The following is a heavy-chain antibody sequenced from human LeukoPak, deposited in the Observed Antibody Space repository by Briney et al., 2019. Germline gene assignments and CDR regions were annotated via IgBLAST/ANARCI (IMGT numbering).Heavy chain of an antibody. D-gene: IGHD6-13*01. V-gene: IGHV4-59*11. CDR3: ARDTGSSSFDY. J-gene: IGHJ4*02. CDR1: GGSISSHY. CDR2: IYYSGST. Sequence: SETLSLTCTVSGGSISSHYWSWIRQPPGKGLEWIGYIYYSGSTNYNPSLKSRVTISVDTSKNQLSLKLSSVTAADTAVYYCARDTGSSSFDYWGQGTLVTVSS.